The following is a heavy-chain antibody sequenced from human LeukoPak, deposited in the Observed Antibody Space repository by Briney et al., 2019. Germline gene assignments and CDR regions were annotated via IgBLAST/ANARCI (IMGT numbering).Heavy chain of an antibody. V-gene: IGHV3-23*01. D-gene: IGHD1-7*01. CDR1: GFTFGGYA. Sequence: GGSLRLSCTASGFTFGGYAMSWGRQAPGKELEWVSSISAGSEDSYYADSVKGRFTISRDNPKSTLYLQMNSLRADDTAVYYCARTIAQYSNTWLYYSYGLDVWGQGTTVTVSS. J-gene: IGHJ6*02. CDR2: ISAGSEDS. CDR3: ARTIAQYSNTWLYYSYGLDV.